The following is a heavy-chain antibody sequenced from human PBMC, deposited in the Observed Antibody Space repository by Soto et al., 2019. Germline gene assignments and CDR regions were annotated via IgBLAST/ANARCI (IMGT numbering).Heavy chain of an antibody. V-gene: IGHV1-3*01. CDR1: GYSFTSYA. Sequence: ASVKVSCKASGYSFTSYAMHWVRQAPGQRLEWMGWINAGNGNTKYSQKFQGRVTITRDTSASTAYRELSSLRSEDTAVYYCARWIAVAGSDAFDIWGQGTMVTVSS. CDR2: INAGNGNT. D-gene: IGHD6-19*01. J-gene: IGHJ3*02. CDR3: ARWIAVAGSDAFDI.